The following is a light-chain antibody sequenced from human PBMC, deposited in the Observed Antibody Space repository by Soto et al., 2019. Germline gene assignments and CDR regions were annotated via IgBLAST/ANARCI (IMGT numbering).Light chain of an antibody. CDR2: GAS. CDR3: QQYGSSPLT. V-gene: IGKV3-20*01. CDR1: QTVTSSY. Sequence: DIVLTQSPGTRSLSPGERATLSCRSSQTVTSSYLVWYQQKPGQAPRLLIYGASSRATGIPDRFSGTGSGTDFTLTINRLEPEDFALYYCQQYGSSPLTFGGGTKVDIK. J-gene: IGKJ4*01.